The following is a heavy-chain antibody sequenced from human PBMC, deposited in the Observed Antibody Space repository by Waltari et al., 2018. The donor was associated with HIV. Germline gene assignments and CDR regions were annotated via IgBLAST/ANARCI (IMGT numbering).Heavy chain of an antibody. CDR1: GFTFSSYA. D-gene: IGHD3-3*01. V-gene: IGHV3-23*01. CDR2: ISGSGGST. J-gene: IGHJ4*02. CDR3: AKDPGYDFWRGYFDY. Sequence: EVQLLESGGGLVQPGGSLRLSCAASGFTFSSYAMRWVRQAPGKGLEWVSAISGSGGSTYYADSVKGRFTISRDNSKNTLYLQMNSLRAEDTAVYYCAKDPGYDFWRGYFDYWGQGTLVTVSS.